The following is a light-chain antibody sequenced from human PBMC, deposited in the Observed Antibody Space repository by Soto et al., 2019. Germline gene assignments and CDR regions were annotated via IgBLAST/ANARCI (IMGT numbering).Light chain of an antibody. J-gene: IGLJ2*01. CDR2: GNT. CDR3: QSYDSSLSGSV. CDR1: SSNIGAGYD. Sequence: QLVLTQPPSVSGAPGQRVTISCTGSSSNIGAGYDVHWYQQLPGTAPKLLIYGNTNRPSGVPDRFSASKSGTSVSLAITGLQAEDEADYYCQSYDSSLSGSVFGGGTKLTVL. V-gene: IGLV1-40*01.